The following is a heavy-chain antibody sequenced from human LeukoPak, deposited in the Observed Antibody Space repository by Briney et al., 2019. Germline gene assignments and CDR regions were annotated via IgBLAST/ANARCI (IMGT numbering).Heavy chain of an antibody. D-gene: IGHD3-3*01. CDR1: GGSFSGYY. V-gene: IGHV4-34*01. Sequence: SETLSLTCAVYGGSFSGYYWSWIRQPPGKGLEWIGGINHSGGTNYNPSLKSRVTISVATSKNQFSLKLSSVTAADTAVYYRARGGNITIFGVVPFDPWGQGTLVVVSS. CDR3: ARGGNITIFGVVPFDP. J-gene: IGHJ5*02. CDR2: INHSGGT.